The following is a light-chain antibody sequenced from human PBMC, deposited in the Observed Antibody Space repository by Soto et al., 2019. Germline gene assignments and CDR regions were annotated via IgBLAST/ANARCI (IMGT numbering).Light chain of an antibody. J-gene: IGKJ1*01. Sequence: DIVMTQSPLSLPVTLGEPASISCKSSQSLLHSDVYNSLDWYLQKTGQPPQILIYLGSNRASGVPDRFSGSGSGTDFTLKISSVEAEDVAVYYCMQALQNPRTFGQGTKVDIK. CDR3: MQALQNPRT. CDR2: LGS. CDR1: QSLLHSDVYNS. V-gene: IGKV2-28*01.